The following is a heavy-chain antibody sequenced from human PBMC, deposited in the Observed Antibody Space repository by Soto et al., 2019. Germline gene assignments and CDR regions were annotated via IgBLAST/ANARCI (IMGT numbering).Heavy chain of an antibody. CDR3: ARGCTNGVCPYGMDV. CDR2: IYPGDSDT. D-gene: IGHD2-8*01. J-gene: IGHJ6*04. Sequence: GESLKISCKGSGYSFTSYWIGWVRQMPGKGLEWMGIIYPGDSDTRYSPSFQGQVTISADKSISTAYLQWSSLKASDTAMYYCARGCTNGVCPYGMDVWGKGTTVTVSS. CDR1: GYSFTSYW. V-gene: IGHV5-51*01.